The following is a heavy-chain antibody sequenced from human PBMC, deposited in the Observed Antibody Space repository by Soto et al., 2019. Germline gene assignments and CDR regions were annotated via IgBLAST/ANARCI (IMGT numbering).Heavy chain of an antibody. V-gene: IGHV3-21*01. D-gene: IGHD2-8*01. CDR3: ARDLGYCTNGVCPTDMDV. Sequence: EVQLVESGGGLVKPGGSLRLSCAASGFTFSSYSMNWVRQAPGKGLEWVSSISSSSSYIYYADSVKGRFTISRDNAKNSLYLQMNSLRAEDTAVYYCARDLGYCTNGVCPTDMDVWGKGTTVTVSS. CDR1: GFTFSSYS. CDR2: ISSSSSYI. J-gene: IGHJ6*03.